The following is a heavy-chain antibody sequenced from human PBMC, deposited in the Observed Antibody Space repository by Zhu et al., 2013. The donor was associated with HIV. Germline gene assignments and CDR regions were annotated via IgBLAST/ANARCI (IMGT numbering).Heavy chain of an antibody. V-gene: IGHV1-18*04. J-gene: IGHJ3*02. Sequence: QVQLVQSGGEVKKPGASVKVSCKASGYPFLNHDVTWVRWSPGQGLEWMAWINVHDDTTKFAERFQGRISLTADTSTSTAYMELRSLTSDDTAVYFCARAPYDAFDIWGQGTMVTVSS. CDR2: INVHDDTT. CDR3: ARAPYDAFDI. CDR1: GYPFLNHD.